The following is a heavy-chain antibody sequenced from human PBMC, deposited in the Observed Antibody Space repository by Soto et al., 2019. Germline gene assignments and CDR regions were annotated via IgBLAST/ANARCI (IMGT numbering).Heavy chain of an antibody. Sequence: SETLSLTYAVSGASISGGGNSWNWIRQPPGKGLEWIGYVHHTGSTYYTPSLKSRVTISLDRSKNQFSLKLTSVTAADTAVYYCARTDVYTSQGDYSDSRGQGARVTVSS. D-gene: IGHD1-20*01. CDR1: GASISGGGNS. J-gene: IGHJ4*02. CDR2: VHHTGST. CDR3: ARTDVYTSQGDYSDS. V-gene: IGHV4-30-2*01.